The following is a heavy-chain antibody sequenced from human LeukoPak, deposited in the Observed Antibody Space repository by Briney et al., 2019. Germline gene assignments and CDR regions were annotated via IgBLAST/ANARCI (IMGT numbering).Heavy chain of an antibody. CDR3: AKSDGSGSYFDY. V-gene: IGHV4-59*03. CDR2: VYHTGNT. D-gene: IGHD3-10*01. Sequence: PSETLSLPCTVSGGSIRNYYWSWIRQPPGKGLEWIGYVYHTGNTKYNPSLASRATISIETSKNQFSLKLSSVTAADSAVYYCAKSDGSGSYFDYWGQGTLVTVS. CDR1: GGSIRNYY. J-gene: IGHJ4*02.